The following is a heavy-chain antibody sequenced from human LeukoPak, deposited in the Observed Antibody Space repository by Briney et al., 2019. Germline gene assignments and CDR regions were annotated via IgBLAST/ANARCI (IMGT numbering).Heavy chain of an antibody. CDR3: AKRIAAAGPYFDY. D-gene: IGHD6-13*01. V-gene: IGHV3-74*01. CDR2: INGDGRTT. Sequence: GGSLRLSCAASGFTSSSYWMHWVRQAPGKGLVWVSRINGDGRTTYYADSVKGRFTISRDNSKNTLYLQMNSLRAEDTALYYCAKRIAAAGPYFDYWGQGTLVTVSS. CDR1: GFTSSSYW. J-gene: IGHJ4*02.